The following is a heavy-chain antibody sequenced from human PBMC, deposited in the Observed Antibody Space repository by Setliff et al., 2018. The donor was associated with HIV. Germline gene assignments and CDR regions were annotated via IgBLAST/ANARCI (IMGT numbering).Heavy chain of an antibody. V-gene: IGHV1-18*01. CDR2: IGAFNGNT. CDR3: ARAGAAETSHFDY. Sequence: EASVKVSCKASGYTFTDFGITWVRQAPGQGLEWMGWIGAFNGNTHYPQNLQGRVTMTPDTSTRTAYVELRSLRSDDTAVYFCARAGAAETSHFDYWGQGTLVTVSS. J-gene: IGHJ4*02. CDR1: GYTFTDFG. D-gene: IGHD2-15*01.